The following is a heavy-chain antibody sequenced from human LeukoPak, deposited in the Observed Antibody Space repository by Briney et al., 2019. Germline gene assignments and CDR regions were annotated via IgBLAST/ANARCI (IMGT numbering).Heavy chain of an antibody. CDR1: GGSISSSSYY. D-gene: IGHD2-15*01. J-gene: IGHJ5*02. CDR2: IYYSGST. V-gene: IGHV4-39*07. CDR3: ARGLGYCSGGSCYVSWFDP. Sequence: SETLSLTCTVSGGSISSSSYYWGWIRQPPGKGLEWIGSIYYSGSTYYNPSLKSRVTISVDTSKNQFSLKLSSVAAADTAVYYCARGLGYCSGGSCYVSWFDPWGQGTLVTVSS.